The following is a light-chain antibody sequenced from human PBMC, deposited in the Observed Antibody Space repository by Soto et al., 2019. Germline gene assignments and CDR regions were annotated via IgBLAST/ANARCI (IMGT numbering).Light chain of an antibody. CDR1: QSISTY. CDR3: QQRSNWPPEGT. J-gene: IGKJ1*01. Sequence: DIHITQSPSTLSVPVGDRXTXTXXSIQSISTYLNWYQQKQGEAPKVLISAASRLKSGVPSRFSGSGYGTDFTLTISSLEPEDFAVYYCQQRSNWPPEGTFGQGTKVDIK. CDR2: AAS. V-gene: IGKV1-39*01.